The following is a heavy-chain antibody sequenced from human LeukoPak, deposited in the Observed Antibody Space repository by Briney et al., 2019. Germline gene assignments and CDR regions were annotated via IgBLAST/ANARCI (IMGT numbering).Heavy chain of an antibody. D-gene: IGHD4-17*01. CDR3: ARESGDYIDY. V-gene: IGHV4-38-2*02. CDR1: GYSISSGYY. J-gene: IGHJ4*02. CDR2: IYYSGST. Sequence: SETLSLTCTVSGYSISSGYYWGWIRQPPGKGLEWIGSIYYSGSTYYNPSLKSRVTISVDTSKNQFSLKLSSVTAADTAVYYCARESGDYIDYWGQGTLVTVSS.